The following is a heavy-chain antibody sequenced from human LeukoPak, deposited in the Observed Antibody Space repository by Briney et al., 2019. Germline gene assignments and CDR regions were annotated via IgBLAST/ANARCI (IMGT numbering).Heavy chain of an antibody. D-gene: IGHD4-17*01. CDR3: VKQGDYGDAFDI. V-gene: IGHV3-23*01. Sequence: GGSPRLSCAASGFTFSSYAMSWVRQAPGKGLEWVSAISGSGGSTYYADSVKGRFTISRDNSKNTLYLQMNSLRAEDTAVYYCVKQGDYGDAFDIWGQGTMVTVSS. CDR2: ISGSGGST. CDR1: GFTFSSYA. J-gene: IGHJ3*02.